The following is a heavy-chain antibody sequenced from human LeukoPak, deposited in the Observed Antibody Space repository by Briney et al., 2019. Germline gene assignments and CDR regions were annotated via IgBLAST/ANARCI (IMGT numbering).Heavy chain of an antibody. V-gene: IGHV3-30*02. CDR2: IQSNGRNK. CDR3: ARESEGGTGTSCPDY. J-gene: IGHJ4*02. CDR1: GFIFSSDD. D-gene: IGHD2-2*01. Sequence: GGSLRLSCAASGFIFSSDDMHWVRQAPGKGLEWVACIQSNGRNKYYVDSVKGRFAISRDNSKSTLYLQVNSLRVEDTALYYCARESEGGTGTSCPDYWGQGTLVTVSS.